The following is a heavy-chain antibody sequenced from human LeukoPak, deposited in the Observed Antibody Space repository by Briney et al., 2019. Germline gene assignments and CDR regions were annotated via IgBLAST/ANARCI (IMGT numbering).Heavy chain of an antibody. D-gene: IGHD2-15*01. V-gene: IGHV3-21*01. CDR3: ARDLGYCSGDSCYDL. CDR1: GFTFSSYS. CDR2: ISSSSSYI. Sequence: PGGSLRLSCAASGFTFSSYSMNWVRQAPGKGLEWVSSISSSSSYIYYADSVKGRFTISRDNAKNSLYLQMNSLRAEDTAVYYCARDLGYCSGDSCYDLWGQGTLVTVSS. J-gene: IGHJ5*02.